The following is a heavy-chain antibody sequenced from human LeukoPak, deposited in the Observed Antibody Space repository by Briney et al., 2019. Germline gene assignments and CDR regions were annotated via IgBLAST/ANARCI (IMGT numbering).Heavy chain of an antibody. D-gene: IGHD2-2*01. V-gene: IGHV3-21*01. CDR2: ISSSSSYI. Sequence: GGSLRLSCAASGFTFSSYSMNWVRQAPGKGLEWVSSISSSSSYIYYADSVKGRFTISRDNAKNSLYLQMNSLRAEDTAVYYCARGCSSTSCYRYWGQGTLVTVPS. CDR1: GFTFSSYS. CDR3: ARGCSSTSCYRY. J-gene: IGHJ4*02.